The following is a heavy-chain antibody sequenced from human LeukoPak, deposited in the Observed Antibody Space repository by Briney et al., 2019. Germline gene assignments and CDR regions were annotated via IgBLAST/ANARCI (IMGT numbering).Heavy chain of an antibody. V-gene: IGHV1-46*01. D-gene: IGHD3-10*01. J-gene: IGHJ4*02. CDR1: GYTFTSYC. Sequence: VASVKVSCKASGYTFTSYCMHWVRQAPGQGLEWMGIINPSGGSTSYAQKFQGRVTMTRDTSTSTVYMELSSLRSEDTAVYYCARDAFPLWFGERPFAYWGKGPRVTVSS. CDR2: INPSGGST. CDR3: ARDAFPLWFGERPFAY.